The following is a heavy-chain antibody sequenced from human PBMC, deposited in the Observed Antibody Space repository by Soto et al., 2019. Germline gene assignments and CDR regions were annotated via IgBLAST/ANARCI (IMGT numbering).Heavy chain of an antibody. Sequence: QVQLQESGPGLVKPSQTLSLTCTVSGGSIGSGTYYWTCIRQPPGKGLEWMEYIYSSGNTYYKPSLKSGFTMSLDTSKNQYSLKLSSVTAGDTAVYYCARDFGGVATSDYWVQGTLVTVSS. J-gene: IGHJ4*02. D-gene: IGHD3-16*01. CDR3: ARDFGGVATSDY. CDR1: GGSIGSGTYY. V-gene: IGHV4-30-4*01. CDR2: IYSSGNT.